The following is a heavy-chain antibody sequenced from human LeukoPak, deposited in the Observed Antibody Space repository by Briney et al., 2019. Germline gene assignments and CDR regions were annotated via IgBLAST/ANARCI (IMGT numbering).Heavy chain of an antibody. D-gene: IGHD3-22*01. CDR3: ARAYSAYYYSAY. CDR2: ISGDGSRI. Sequence: RESLSLSCAASGFTFSNYAMHWVRQAPGKGPERVAVISGDGSRIHHTDSVKGRSTNSRDNPKYTLYLQMNSLRTEDKAVYYCARAYSAYYYSAYWGQGALVTVSS. J-gene: IGHJ4*02. CDR1: GFTFSNYA. V-gene: IGHV3-30*04.